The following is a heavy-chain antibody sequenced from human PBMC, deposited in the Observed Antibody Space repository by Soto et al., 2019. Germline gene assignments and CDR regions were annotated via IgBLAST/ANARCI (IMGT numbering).Heavy chain of an antibody. CDR2: IYWDGDK. CDR1: GFSLSTSGVG. Sequence: SGPTLVNPTQTLTLTCTFSGFSLSTSGVGVGWIRQSPGKALEWLAMIYWDGDKRYSTSLKTRLTISKDTSKNQVVLTMTNMDPVDTATYYCARNAMTTVTPDQPYYYYYGMDVWGQGTTVTVSS. CDR3: ARNAMTTVTPDQPYYYYYGMDV. V-gene: IGHV2-5*02. J-gene: IGHJ6*02. D-gene: IGHD4-17*01.